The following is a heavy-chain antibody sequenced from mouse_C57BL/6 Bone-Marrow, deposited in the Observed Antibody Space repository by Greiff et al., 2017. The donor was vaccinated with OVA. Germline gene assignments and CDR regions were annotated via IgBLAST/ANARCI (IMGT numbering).Heavy chain of an antibody. J-gene: IGHJ3*01. CDR1: GFTFSDYY. CDR2: ISNGGGST. Sequence: EVKVVESGGGLVQPGGSLKLSCAASGFTFSDYYMYWVRQTPEKRLEWVAYISNGGGSTYYPDTVKGRFTISRDNAKNTLYLQMSRLKSEDTAMYYCARRGLPTGFAYWGQGTLVTVSA. CDR3: ARRGLPTGFAY. V-gene: IGHV5-12*01. D-gene: IGHD5-1*01.